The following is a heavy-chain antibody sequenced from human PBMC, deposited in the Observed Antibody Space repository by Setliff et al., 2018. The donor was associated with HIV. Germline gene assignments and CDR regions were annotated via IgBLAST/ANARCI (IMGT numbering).Heavy chain of an antibody. CDR1: GGSLRGYY. CDR2: INPSGGV. CDR3: TRGGDVIPLDY. V-gene: IGHV4-34*01. Sequence: SETLSLTCDITGGSLRGYYWSWVRQTPGKGLEWIGQINPSGGVNYNPSLNHRVTISRHTSRNQFSLQLISLIAADTAVYYCTRGGDVIPLDYWGQGILVTVSS. J-gene: IGHJ4*02. D-gene: IGHD1-26*01.